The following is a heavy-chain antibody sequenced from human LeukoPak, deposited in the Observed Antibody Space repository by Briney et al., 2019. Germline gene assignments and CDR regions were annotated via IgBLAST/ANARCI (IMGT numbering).Heavy chain of an antibody. V-gene: IGHV4-34*01. CDR3: ARGSSHFDK. CDR2: INRG. Sequence: SETLSLTCTVSGGSITSYHWTWIRQAPGKGLEWIGEINRGDYNPSLKSRVTISVDTSKNQFSLKLTSVTAADTGVYYCARGSSHFDKWGQGTLVTVSS. CDR1: GGSITSYH. J-gene: IGHJ4*02.